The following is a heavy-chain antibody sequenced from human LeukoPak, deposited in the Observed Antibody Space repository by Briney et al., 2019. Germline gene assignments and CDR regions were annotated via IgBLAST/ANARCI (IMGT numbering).Heavy chain of an antibody. CDR3: ARHVMDEASQLLKGYFDY. J-gene: IGHJ4*02. Sequence: SETLSLTCTVSGGSISSYYWSWIRQPPGKGLEWIGYIYYSGSTNYNPSLKSRVTISVDTSKNQFSLKLSSVTAADTAVYYCARHVMDEASQLLKGYFDYWGQGTLVTVSS. CDR1: GGSISSYY. D-gene: IGHD2-2*01. V-gene: IGHV4-59*08. CDR2: IYYSGST.